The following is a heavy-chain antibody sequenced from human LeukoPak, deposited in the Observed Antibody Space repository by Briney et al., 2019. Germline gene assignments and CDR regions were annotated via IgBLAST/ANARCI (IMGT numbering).Heavy chain of an antibody. CDR1: GYTFTGYY. J-gene: IGHJ4*02. Sequence: ASVKVSCKTSGYTFTGYYIHWVRQAPGQGLEWMGWIDPNSGGSNSAQKFQGRVTMTRDTSISTAYMELSRLRSDDTAVYYCARVYNLLSSDIDYWGQGTLVTVSS. CDR2: IDPNSGGS. D-gene: IGHD1-14*01. V-gene: IGHV1-2*02. CDR3: ARVYNLLSSDIDY.